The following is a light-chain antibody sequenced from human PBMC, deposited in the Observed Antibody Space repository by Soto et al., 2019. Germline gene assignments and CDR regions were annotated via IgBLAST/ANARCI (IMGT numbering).Light chain of an antibody. CDR3: HQRQSWPRT. V-gene: IGKV3-11*01. CDR1: QYINTR. CDR2: QTS. J-gene: IGKJ1*01. Sequence: IVLTQSPASLSWFPGERVTLSCRASQYINTRLAWYQHRPGQAPRLLIYQTSIRAAGIPARFSASGSGTDFTLTISDVQPEDFPLYYCHQRQSWPRTFGQGTKVEIX.